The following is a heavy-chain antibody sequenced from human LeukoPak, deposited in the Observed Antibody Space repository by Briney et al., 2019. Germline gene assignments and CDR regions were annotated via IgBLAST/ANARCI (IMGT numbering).Heavy chain of an antibody. CDR1: GFSLSTSGVG. Sequence: SGPTLVKPTQTLTLTCTFSGFSLSTSGVGVGWIRQPPGKALEWLALIYWNDDKRYSPSLKSRLTITKDTSKNQVVLTMTNMDPVDTATYYCAHRHCSSTSCGWFDPWGQGTLVTVSS. D-gene: IGHD2-2*01. CDR2: IYWNDDK. J-gene: IGHJ5*02. V-gene: IGHV2-5*01. CDR3: AHRHCSSTSCGWFDP.